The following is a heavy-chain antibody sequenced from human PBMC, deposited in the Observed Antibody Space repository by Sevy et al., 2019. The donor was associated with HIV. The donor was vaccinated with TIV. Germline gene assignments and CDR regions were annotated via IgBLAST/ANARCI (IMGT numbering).Heavy chain of an antibody. D-gene: IGHD5-12*01. CDR2: MNPNSGNT. CDR1: GYTFTSYD. Sequence: ASVKVSCKASGYTFTSYDINWVRQATGQGLEWMGWMNPNSGNTGYAQKFQGRVSMTRNTSIGTAYMGLSSLRSEDTAVYYCASDGAVATYFQHWGQGTLVTVSS. V-gene: IGHV1-8*01. J-gene: IGHJ1*01. CDR3: ASDGAVATYFQH.